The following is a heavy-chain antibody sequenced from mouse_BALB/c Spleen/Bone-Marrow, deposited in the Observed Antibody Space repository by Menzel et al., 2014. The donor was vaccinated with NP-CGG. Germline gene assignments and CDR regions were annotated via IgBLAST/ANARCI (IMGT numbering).Heavy chain of an antibody. V-gene: IGHV5-9-2*01. J-gene: IGHJ4*01. CDR3: ARHDGYYAMDY. CDR2: TSSGGSYT. Sequence: EVKVVESGGGLVKPGGSLKLSCAASGFTFSSYGMSWVRQTPEKRLEWVATTSSGGSYTYYPDSVKGRFTISRDNAKNTLYLQMSSLRSEDTAMYYCARHDGYYAMDYWGQGTSVTVSS. D-gene: IGHD2-3*01. CDR1: GFTFSSYG.